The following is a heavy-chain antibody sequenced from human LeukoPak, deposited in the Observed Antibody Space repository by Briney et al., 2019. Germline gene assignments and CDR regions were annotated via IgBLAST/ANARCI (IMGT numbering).Heavy chain of an antibody. V-gene: IGHV1-18*01. CDR1: GYTFSSYG. Sequence: ASVKVSCKASGYTFSSYGVNRVRQAPGQGLEWMGWITTYNGNTNYAQKFQGRVTMTTDTSTSTAYMELRSLNFDDTAVYYCARDEVYGERDFDYWGQGTLVTVSS. J-gene: IGHJ4*02. D-gene: IGHD4-17*01. CDR2: ITTYNGNT. CDR3: ARDEVYGERDFDY.